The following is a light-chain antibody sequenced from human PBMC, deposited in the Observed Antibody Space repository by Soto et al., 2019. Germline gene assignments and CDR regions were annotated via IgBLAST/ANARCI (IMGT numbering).Light chain of an antibody. V-gene: IGLV7-43*01. CDR1: TGAVTSGYY. CDR3: LLYYGAAGV. CDR2: STS. J-gene: IGLJ2*01. Sequence: QAVVTQEPSLTVSPGGTVTLTCASSTGAVTSGYYPNWFQQKPGQAPRALIYSTSNKQSWTPARFSGSLLGGKAALTLSGVQPEDEAEYYCLLYYGAAGVFGGGTKLTV.